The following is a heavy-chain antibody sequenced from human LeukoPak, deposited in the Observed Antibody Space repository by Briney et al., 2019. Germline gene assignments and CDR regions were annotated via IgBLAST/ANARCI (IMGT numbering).Heavy chain of an antibody. CDR2: ISGRGGST. D-gene: IGHD6-19*01. J-gene: IGHJ4*02. Sequence: GGSLRLSCAASGFTFSIYGMSWVRQAPGKGLEWVSAISGRGGSTYYADSVKGRFTISRDNSKHTLYLQMNSLRAEDTAVYYCATLSSGWSCLDYWGQGTLVTVSS. V-gene: IGHV3-23*01. CDR3: ATLSSGWSCLDY. CDR1: GFTFSIYG.